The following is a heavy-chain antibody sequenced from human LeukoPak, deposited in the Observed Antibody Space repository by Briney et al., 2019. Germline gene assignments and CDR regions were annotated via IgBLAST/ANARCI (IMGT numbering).Heavy chain of an antibody. CDR2: ISSEGKTT. J-gene: IGHJ5*02. D-gene: IGHD3-22*01. Sequence: GGSLRLSCSASGFIFSPYAMHWVRQAPGKGLEYVSSISSEGKTTYHADSVKGRFTISRDNSKNTLYLQMNSLRAEDTAVYYCARDHYYDSSGYYGGEFWFDPWGQGTLVTVSS. V-gene: IGHV3-64*04. CDR1: GFIFSPYA. CDR3: ARDHYYDSSGYYGGEFWFDP.